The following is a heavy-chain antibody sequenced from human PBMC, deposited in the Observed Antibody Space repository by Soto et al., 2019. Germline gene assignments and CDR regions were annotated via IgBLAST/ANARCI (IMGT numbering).Heavy chain of an antibody. CDR2: IYHSGST. D-gene: IGHD5-12*01. V-gene: IGHV4-4*01. J-gene: IGHJ4*02. Sequence: SETLSLTCAVSGGSISSSNWWSWVRQPPGKGLEWIGEIYHSGSTNYNPSLKSRVTISVDKSKNAFLLWLSPVTAEDTAVYCCTPAGYIVYGYFDYWGQGTPVTVSS. CDR1: GGSISSSNW. CDR3: TPAGYIVYGYFDY.